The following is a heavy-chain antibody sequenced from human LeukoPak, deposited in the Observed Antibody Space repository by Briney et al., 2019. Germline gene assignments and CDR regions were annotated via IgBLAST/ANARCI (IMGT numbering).Heavy chain of an antibody. CDR2: ISSSGGT. CDR1: GGSITSHP. CDR3: ARHRYDYFDY. Sequence: PSETLSLTCNVSGGSITSHPWSWIRQPPGKGLEWIGYISSSGGTNFHPSFKSRVTISADRSKNQISLRMRSVTAADTAVYYCARHRYDYFDYWGQGTLVTVSS. V-gene: IGHV4-59*08. J-gene: IGHJ4*02. D-gene: IGHD3-16*02.